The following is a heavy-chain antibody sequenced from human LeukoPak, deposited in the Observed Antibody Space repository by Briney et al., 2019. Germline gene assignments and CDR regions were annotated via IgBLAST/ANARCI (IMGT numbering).Heavy chain of an antibody. CDR3: ARAGGAYSSSWYKRNDAFDI. CDR2: INAGNGNT. CDR1: GYTFTSYA. Sequence: ASVKVSCKASGYTFTSYAMHWVRQAPGQRLEWMGWINAGNGNTKYSQKFQGRVTITRDTSASTAYMELSSLRSEDTAVYYCARAGGAYSSSWYKRNDAFDIWGQGTMVTVSS. D-gene: IGHD6-13*01. J-gene: IGHJ3*02. V-gene: IGHV1-3*01.